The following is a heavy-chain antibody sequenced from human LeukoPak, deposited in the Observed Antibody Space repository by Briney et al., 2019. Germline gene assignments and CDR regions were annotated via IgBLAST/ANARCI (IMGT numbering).Heavy chain of an antibody. Sequence: GGSLRLSCAASGFTFSTYGMHWVRQAPGKGLEWVAFIHYDGGNEYNGDSVKGRFTISRDNAKKSLYLQMNSLRDEDTAVYNCASSRDVVVVAAAFDIWGQGTMVTVSS. CDR2: IHYDGGNE. CDR3: ASSRDVVVVAAAFDI. V-gene: IGHV3-30*02. J-gene: IGHJ3*02. D-gene: IGHD2-15*01. CDR1: GFTFSTYG.